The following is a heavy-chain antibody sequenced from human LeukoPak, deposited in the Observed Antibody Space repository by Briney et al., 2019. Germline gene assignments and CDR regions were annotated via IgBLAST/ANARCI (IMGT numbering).Heavy chain of an antibody. Sequence: GASVKVSCKASGYTFVSYGITWVRQAPGQGLEWMGWISVYNGNTNYDQKVQGRVTMTTDTSSSTAYTELRSLRSGDTAVYYCARVPPAQRLGSTTIGMDVWGQGTTVTVSS. CDR1: GYTFVSYG. D-gene: IGHD1-26*01. V-gene: IGHV1-18*01. CDR2: ISVYNGNT. J-gene: IGHJ6*02. CDR3: ARVPPAQRLGSTTIGMDV.